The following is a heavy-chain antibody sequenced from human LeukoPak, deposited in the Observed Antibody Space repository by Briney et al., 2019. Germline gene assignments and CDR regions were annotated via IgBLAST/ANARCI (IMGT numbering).Heavy chain of an antibody. CDR3: ARMALDGGDSIGFDS. CDR2: INPNIGDA. J-gene: IGHJ5*01. V-gene: IGHV1-2*02. CDR1: GDTFTDYF. Sequence: ASVKVSCKASGDTFTDYFIHWVRQAPGQGLEWTGWINPNIGDASYAQKFQDRVTMTRDRSINTAYMELSRLTSDDTAVYYCARMALDGGDSIGFDSWGQGTLVTVSS. D-gene: IGHD2-21*02.